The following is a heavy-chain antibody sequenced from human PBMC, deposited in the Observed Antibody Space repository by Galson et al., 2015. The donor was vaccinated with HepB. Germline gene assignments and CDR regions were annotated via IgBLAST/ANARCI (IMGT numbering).Heavy chain of an antibody. CDR2: ISYDGSNK. D-gene: IGHD6-13*01. CDR1: GFTFSSYG. CDR3: AKDREQQLHYYYGMDV. J-gene: IGHJ6*02. V-gene: IGHV3-30*18. Sequence: SLRLSCAASGFTFSSYGMHWVRQAPGKGLEWVAVISYDGSNKYYADSVKGRFTIPRDNSKNTLYLQMNSLRAEDTAVYYCAKDREQQLHYYYGMDVWGQGTTVTVSS.